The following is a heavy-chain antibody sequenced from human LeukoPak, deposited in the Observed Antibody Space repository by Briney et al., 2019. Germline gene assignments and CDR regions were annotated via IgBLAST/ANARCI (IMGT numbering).Heavy chain of an antibody. V-gene: IGHV4-38-2*02. CDR3: ARVGYNWNLWFDF. CDR2: IFHSGNS. J-gene: IGHJ3*01. D-gene: IGHD1-7*01. Sequence: SETLSLTCTVSGYSMSSGYYWGWIRQPPGKGLQWVGSIFHSGNSYYNPSLKSRVTISVDTSKNQFSLKVNSVTAADTAVYYCARVGYNWNLWFDFWGQGTTVTVSS. CDR1: GYSMSSGYY.